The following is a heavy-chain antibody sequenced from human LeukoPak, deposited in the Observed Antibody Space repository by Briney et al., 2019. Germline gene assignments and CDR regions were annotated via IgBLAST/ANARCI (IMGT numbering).Heavy chain of an antibody. CDR1: GFTFNSYA. CDR3: ARGRTNCYYMDV. V-gene: IGHV3-23*01. J-gene: IGHJ6*03. Sequence: GGSLRLSCAASGFTFNSYAMSWVRQAPGKGLEWVSALSGSGDRTFYVDSVKGRFTVSRDNSKNTLYLQMDSLRVDDTALYYCARGRTNCYYMDVWGNGTTVTVSS. CDR2: LSGSGDRT.